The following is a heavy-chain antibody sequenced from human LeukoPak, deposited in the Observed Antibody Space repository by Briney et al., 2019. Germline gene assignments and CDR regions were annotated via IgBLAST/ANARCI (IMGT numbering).Heavy chain of an antibody. CDR3: AKGSYCSSTSCSEYFQH. D-gene: IGHD2-2*01. Sequence: GGSLRLSCAASGFTFSSYAMSWVRQAPGKGLEWVSAISGSGGSTYYADSVKGRFTVSRDNSKNTLYLQMNSLRAEDTAVYYCAKGSYCSSTSCSEYFQHWGQGTLVTVSS. V-gene: IGHV3-23*01. CDR2: ISGSGGST. CDR1: GFTFSSYA. J-gene: IGHJ1*01.